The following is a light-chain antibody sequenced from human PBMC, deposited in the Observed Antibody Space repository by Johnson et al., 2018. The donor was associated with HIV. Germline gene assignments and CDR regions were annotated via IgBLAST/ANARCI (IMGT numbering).Light chain of an antibody. J-gene: IGLJ1*01. CDR2: ENN. V-gene: IGLV1-51*02. CDR3: GTWDSSLSKV. Sequence: QPVLTQPPSVSAAPGQKVTISCSGSSSDIGYNFVYWYQQLPGTAPKVLIYENNKRPSGIPDRFSGSKSGTSATLGITGLQTGDEADYYCGTWDSSLSKVFGTGTKVTVL. CDR1: SSDIGYNF.